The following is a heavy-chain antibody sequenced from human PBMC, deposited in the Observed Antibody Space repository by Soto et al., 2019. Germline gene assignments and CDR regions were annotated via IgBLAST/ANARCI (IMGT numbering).Heavy chain of an antibody. Sequence: EVQLVESGGGLVKPGGSLRVSCAASGFIFSNTWMNWVRQAPGKGLEWVGRIKTKTDGATTDYAAPVQGRFTISRDDSENMVYLQMNSLKTEDTAVYYCIPGSSSTKKNFDYWGQGTLVTVSS. CDR3: IPGSSSTKKNFDY. CDR2: IKTKTDGATT. CDR1: GFIFSNTW. V-gene: IGHV3-15*07. D-gene: IGHD6-13*01. J-gene: IGHJ4*02.